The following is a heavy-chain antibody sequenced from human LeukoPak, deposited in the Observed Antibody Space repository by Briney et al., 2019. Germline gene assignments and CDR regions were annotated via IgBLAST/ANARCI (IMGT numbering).Heavy chain of an antibody. J-gene: IGHJ4*02. Sequence: GGSLRLSCAASGFTFSSYAMHWVRQAPGKGLKWVAVISYDGSNKYYADSVKGRFTISRDNSKNTLYLQMNSLRAEDTAVYYCARFASIAGDYWGQGTLVTVSS. CDR2: ISYDGSNK. V-gene: IGHV3-30*04. D-gene: IGHD6-6*01. CDR1: GFTFSSYA. CDR3: ARFASIAGDY.